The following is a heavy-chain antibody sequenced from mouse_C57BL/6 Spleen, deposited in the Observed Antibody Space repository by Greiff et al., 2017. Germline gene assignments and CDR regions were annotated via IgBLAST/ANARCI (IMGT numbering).Heavy chain of an antibody. J-gene: IGHJ3*01. CDR1: GFNIKDDY. CDR3: TTSSRAY. CDR2: IDPENGDT. Sequence: VQLKQSGAELVRPGASVKLSCTASGFNIKDDYMHWVKQRPEQGLEWIGWIDPENGDTEYASKFQGKATITADTSSNTAYLQLSSLTSEDTAVYYCTTSSRAYWGQGTLVTVSA. V-gene: IGHV14-4*01.